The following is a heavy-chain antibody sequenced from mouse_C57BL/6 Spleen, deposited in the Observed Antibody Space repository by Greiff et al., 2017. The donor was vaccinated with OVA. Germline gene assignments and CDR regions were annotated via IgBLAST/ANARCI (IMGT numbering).Heavy chain of an antibody. CDR3: ARPLGQGFAY. Sequence: EVHLVESGGDLVKPGGSLKLSCAASGFTFSSYGMSWVRQTPDKRLEWVATISSGGSYTYYPDSVKGRFTISRDNAKNTLYLQMSSLKSEDTAMYYCARPLGQGFAYWGQGTLVTVSA. CDR1: GFTFSSYG. D-gene: IGHD3-3*01. V-gene: IGHV5-6*01. J-gene: IGHJ3*01. CDR2: ISSGGSYT.